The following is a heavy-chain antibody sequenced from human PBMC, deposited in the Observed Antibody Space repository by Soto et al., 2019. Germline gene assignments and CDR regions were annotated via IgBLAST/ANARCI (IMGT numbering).Heavy chain of an antibody. Sequence: SETLSLTCTVSGASINAYYWSWIRQPPGKGLEWIGYMYSRGRTNHNPSLKSRVTMSVDTSKNQFSLKVNSVTAADTAVYYCARMHDYGDDGRWFDPWGQGTLVTVSS. CDR1: GASINAYY. CDR3: ARMHDYGDDGRWFDP. V-gene: IGHV4-59*01. CDR2: MYSRGRT. D-gene: IGHD4-17*01. J-gene: IGHJ5*02.